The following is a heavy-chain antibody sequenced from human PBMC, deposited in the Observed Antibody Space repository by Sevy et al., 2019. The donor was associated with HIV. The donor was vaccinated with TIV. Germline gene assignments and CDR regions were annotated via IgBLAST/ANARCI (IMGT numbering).Heavy chain of an antibody. Sequence: LGGSLRLSCAASGFIFSGYTMNWVRQAPGKGLEWVSSISSGSSFIYYADSLQGRFIFSRDNARKSLYLQMNNLRVEDTAVYYCARVGLGDCSGTNCSPNDYWGQGTLVTVSS. CDR3: ARVGLGDCSGTNCSPNDY. CDR1: GFIFSGYT. CDR2: ISSGSSFI. V-gene: IGHV3-21*01. D-gene: IGHD2-2*01. J-gene: IGHJ4*02.